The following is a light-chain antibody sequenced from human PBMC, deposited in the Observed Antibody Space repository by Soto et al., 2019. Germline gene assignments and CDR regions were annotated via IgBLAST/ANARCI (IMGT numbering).Light chain of an antibody. CDR3: QSSDSRLSGSDV. V-gene: IGLV1-40*01. J-gene: IGLJ1*01. CDR1: SSNIGAGYD. CDR2: GDS. Sequence: QSVLTQPPSVSGAPGQRVTISCTGSSSNIGAGYDVNWYQQLPGTAPKLLIFGDSNRPSGVPDRFSGSKSGTSASLAITGLQAADEADYYCQSSDSRLSGSDVFGTGPKVTVL.